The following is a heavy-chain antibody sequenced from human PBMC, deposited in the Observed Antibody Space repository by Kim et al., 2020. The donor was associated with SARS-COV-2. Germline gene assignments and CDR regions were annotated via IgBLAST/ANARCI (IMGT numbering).Heavy chain of an antibody. CDR2: TGHP. J-gene: IGHJ4*02. Sequence: TGHPTYAQGFTGRFVFSLDTSVSTAYLQISSLKAEDTAVYYCASVSSSYDYWGQGTLVTVSS. CDR3: ASVSSSYDY. D-gene: IGHD6-13*01. V-gene: IGHV7-4-1*02.